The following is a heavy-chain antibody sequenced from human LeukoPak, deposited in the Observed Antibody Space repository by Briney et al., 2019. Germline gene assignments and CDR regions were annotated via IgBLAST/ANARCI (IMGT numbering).Heavy chain of an antibody. V-gene: IGHV4-39*07. CDR3: ARDRITTFDY. Sequence: PSETLSLTCTVSGGSISSSSYYWGGIRQPPGEGLEWIGSIYYSGSTYYNPSLKSRVTISVDTSKNQFSLKLSSVTAANTAVYYCARDRITTFDYWGQGTLVTVSS. D-gene: IGHD3-10*01. J-gene: IGHJ4*02. CDR2: IYYSGST. CDR1: GGSISSSSYY.